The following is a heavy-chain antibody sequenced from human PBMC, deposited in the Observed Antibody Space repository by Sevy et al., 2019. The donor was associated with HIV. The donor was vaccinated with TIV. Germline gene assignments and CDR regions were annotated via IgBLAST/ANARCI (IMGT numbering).Heavy chain of an antibody. CDR3: AGENAWGRGYS. D-gene: IGHD1-26*01. CDR2: IYYNGHI. CDR1: GGSITSLY. Sequence: SETLSLTCTVSGGSITSLYWNWIRRPPVKGLEWIASIYYNGHINYNPSLKSRVTLSLDTSKNQLSLRLSSVTAADTAMYYCAGENAWGRGYSWGQGTLVTVSS. J-gene: IGHJ4*02. V-gene: IGHV4-59*08.